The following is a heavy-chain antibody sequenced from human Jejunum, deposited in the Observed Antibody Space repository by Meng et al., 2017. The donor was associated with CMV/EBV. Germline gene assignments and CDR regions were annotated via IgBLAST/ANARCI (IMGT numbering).Heavy chain of an antibody. D-gene: IGHD5-18*01. CDR1: SYG. J-gene: IGHJ6*02. V-gene: IGHV3-30*02. Sequence: SYGMHWVRQAPGKGLEWVAFIRYDGSNKYYADSVKGRFTISRDNSKNTLYLQMNSLRAEDTAVYYCAKTETAMASNYYYYYGMDVWGQGTTGTVSS. CDR3: AKTETAMASNYYYYYGMDV. CDR2: IRYDGSNK.